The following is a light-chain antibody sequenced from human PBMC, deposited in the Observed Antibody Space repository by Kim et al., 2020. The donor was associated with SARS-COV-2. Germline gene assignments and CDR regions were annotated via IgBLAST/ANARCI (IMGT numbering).Light chain of an antibody. J-gene: IGLJ2*01. CDR3: GADHGSGSNFVVV. CDR1: SGYSNYK. CDR2: VGTGGIVG. Sequence: QLVLTQPPSASASLGASVTLTCTLSSGYSNYKVDWYQQRPGKGPRFVMRVGTGGIVGSKGDGIPDHFSVLGSGLNRYLTIKNIQEEDESDYHCGADHGSGSNFVVVFGGGTQLTVL. V-gene: IGLV9-49*01.